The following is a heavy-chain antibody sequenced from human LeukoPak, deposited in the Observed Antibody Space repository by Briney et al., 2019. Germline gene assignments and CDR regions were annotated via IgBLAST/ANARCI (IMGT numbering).Heavy chain of an antibody. J-gene: IGHJ4*02. CDR3: AREANYYGSGSYFEGTFDY. D-gene: IGHD3-10*01. V-gene: IGHV4-38-2*02. CDR2: IYHSGRT. CDR1: GYSISSGYY. Sequence: SETLSLTCTVSGYSISSGYYWGWSRQPPGKGLEWVGSIYHSGRTFYNPSLKSRVTISVDTSKNEFSLKLTPVTAADTAVYCCAREANYYGSGSYFEGTFDYWGQGSLVTVSS.